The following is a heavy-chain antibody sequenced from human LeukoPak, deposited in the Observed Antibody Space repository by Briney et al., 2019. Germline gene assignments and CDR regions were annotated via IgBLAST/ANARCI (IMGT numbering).Heavy chain of an antibody. V-gene: IGHV4-38-2*02. CDR3: ARGAIVATALYDAFDI. CDR1: GYSISSGYY. Sequence: SETLSLTCTVSGYSISSGYYWAWIRPPPGKGLEWIGSIFHTGSTYHNPSLKRRVTIAVDTAKNKFSLKLSSVTAADTAVYYCARGAIVATALYDAFDIWGQGTMVTVSS. D-gene: IGHD5-12*01. CDR2: IFHTGST. J-gene: IGHJ3*02.